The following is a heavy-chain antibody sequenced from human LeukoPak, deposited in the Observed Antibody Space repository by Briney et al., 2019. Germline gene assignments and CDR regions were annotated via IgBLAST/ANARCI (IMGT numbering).Heavy chain of an antibody. V-gene: IGHV4-34*01. CDR2: INHSGST. Sequence: KPSESLSLTCAVYGESFSGYYWSWIRQPPGKGLEWIGEINHSGSTNYNPSLKSRVTISVDTSKNQFSLKLSSVTAADTAVYYCARYCSSTSCSAHYYYYGMDVWGQGTTVTVSS. J-gene: IGHJ6*02. D-gene: IGHD2-2*01. CDR1: GESFSGYY. CDR3: ARYCSSTSCSAHYYYYGMDV.